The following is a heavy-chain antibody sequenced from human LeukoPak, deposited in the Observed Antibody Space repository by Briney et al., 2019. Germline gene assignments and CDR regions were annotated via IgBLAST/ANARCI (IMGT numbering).Heavy chain of an antibody. D-gene: IGHD4-23*01. CDR1: GFTVSSNY. CDR3: ASSDYGGNPGEYYGMDV. CDR2: IYSGGST. Sequence: GGSLRLSCAASGFTVSSNYMSWVRQAPGKGLEWVSVIYSGGSTYFADSVKGRFTISRHNSKNTPYLQMNSLRAEDTAVYYCASSDYGGNPGEYYGMDVWGQGTTVTVSS. J-gene: IGHJ6*02. V-gene: IGHV3-53*04.